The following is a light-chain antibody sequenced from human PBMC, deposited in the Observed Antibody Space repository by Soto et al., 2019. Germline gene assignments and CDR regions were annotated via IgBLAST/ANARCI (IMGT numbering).Light chain of an antibody. Sequence: DIQMTQSPSTLSASVGDRVTITCRASQSISSWLAWYQQKPGRAPKLLIYDASTLDSGVPSRFSGSGSGTEFTLTISSLQPDDFATYYCQQYNSYRAFGQGTKVDIK. V-gene: IGKV1-5*01. J-gene: IGKJ1*01. CDR3: QQYNSYRA. CDR1: QSISSW. CDR2: DAS.